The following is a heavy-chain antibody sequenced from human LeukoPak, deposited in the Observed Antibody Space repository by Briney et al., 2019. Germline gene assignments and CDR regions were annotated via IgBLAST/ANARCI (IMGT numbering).Heavy chain of an antibody. D-gene: IGHD5-12*01. CDR2: ISRSGSTI. Sequence: GGSLRLSCAASGFTFSSYEMNWVRQAPGKGLEWISYISRSGSTIYYADSVEGRFTISRDSAKNSLYLQMHSLRAEDTAFYYCARVNGYDSIGYYFDYWGQGTLVTVSS. V-gene: IGHV3-48*03. CDR1: GFTFSSYE. J-gene: IGHJ4*02. CDR3: ARVNGYDSIGYYFDY.